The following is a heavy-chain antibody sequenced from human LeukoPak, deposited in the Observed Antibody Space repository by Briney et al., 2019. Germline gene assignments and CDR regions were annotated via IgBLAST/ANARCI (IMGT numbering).Heavy chain of an antibody. CDR1: GGSISSYY. Sequence: SETLSLTCTVSGGSISSYYWSWIRQPAGKGLEWIGRIYTSGSTNYNPSLRSRVTMSVDTSKNQFSLKLSSVTAADTAVYYCARVGHKRGSFDYWGQGTLVTVSS. CDR3: ARVGHKRGSFDY. D-gene: IGHD3-10*01. J-gene: IGHJ4*02. V-gene: IGHV4-4*07. CDR2: IYTSGST.